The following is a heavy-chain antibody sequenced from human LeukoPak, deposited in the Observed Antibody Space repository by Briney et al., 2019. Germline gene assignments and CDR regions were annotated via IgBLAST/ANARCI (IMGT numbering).Heavy chain of an antibody. J-gene: IGHJ4*02. V-gene: IGHV4-34*01. CDR2: INHSGST. CDR3: ARAGATVTIGQYYFDH. Sequence: PSETLSLTCAVYGGSFSGYYWSWIRQPPGKGLEWIGEINHSGSTNYNPSLKSRVTISVDTSKNQFSLKLSSVTAADTAVYYCARAGATVTIGQYYFDHWGQGTLVTVSS. CDR1: GGSFSGYY. D-gene: IGHD4-11*01.